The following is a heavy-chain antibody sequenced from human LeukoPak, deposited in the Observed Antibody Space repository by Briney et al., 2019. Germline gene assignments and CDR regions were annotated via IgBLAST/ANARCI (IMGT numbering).Heavy chain of an antibody. CDR2: IYYSGST. J-gene: IGHJ5*02. V-gene: IGHV4-39*02. CDR3: ARDLAGPRFDP. CDR1: GGSIRSSSYY. D-gene: IGHD6-25*01. Sequence: SETLSLTCTVSGGSIRSSSYYWGWIRQPPGKGLEWSGSIYYSGSTYYNPSLKSRVTISVDTSKNQFSLKLSSVTAADTAVYYCARDLAGPRFDPWGQGTLVTVSS.